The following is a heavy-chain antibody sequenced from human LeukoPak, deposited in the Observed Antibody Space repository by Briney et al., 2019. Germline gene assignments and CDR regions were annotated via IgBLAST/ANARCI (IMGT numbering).Heavy chain of an antibody. CDR3: AKGYYDSSGSYFDY. CDR1: GFTFDDYA. J-gene: IGHJ4*02. V-gene: IGHV3-9*01. D-gene: IGHD3-22*01. Sequence: GGSLRLSCAASGFTFDDYAMHWVRQAPGKGLEWVSGISWNSGSIGYADSVKGRFTISRDNAKNSLYLQMNSLRAEDTALYYCAKGYYDSSGSYFDYWGQGTLVTVSS. CDR2: ISWNSGSI.